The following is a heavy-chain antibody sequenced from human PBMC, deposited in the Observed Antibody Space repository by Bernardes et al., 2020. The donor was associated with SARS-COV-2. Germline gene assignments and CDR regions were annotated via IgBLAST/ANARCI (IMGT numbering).Heavy chain of an antibody. D-gene: IGHD3-10*01. CDR2: LYYNVNS. CDR3: ARGGENSLEY. Sequence: SETLSLTCSVSGGSIRNYYWTWIRQPPVHGLEWIGYLYYNVNSKYTPSLKSQVTISVDTSTNQLSLKVTSVTAADTAVSFCARGGENSLEYWSQGTLVTVSS. V-gene: IGHV4-59*01. J-gene: IGHJ4*02. CDR1: GGSIRNYY.